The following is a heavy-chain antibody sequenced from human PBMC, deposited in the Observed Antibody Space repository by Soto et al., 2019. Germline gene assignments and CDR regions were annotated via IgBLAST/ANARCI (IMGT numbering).Heavy chain of an antibody. D-gene: IGHD3-22*01. V-gene: IGHV3-21*01. Sequence: SLRLSCAASGFTFSSYSMNWVRQAPGKGLEWVSSISSSSSYIYYADSVKGRFTISRDNAKNSLYLQMNSLRAEDTAVYYCARDPGYYYDSSGYNEWGQGTLVTVSS. J-gene: IGHJ4*02. CDR2: ISSSSSYI. CDR3: ARDPGYYYDSSGYNE. CDR1: GFTFSSYS.